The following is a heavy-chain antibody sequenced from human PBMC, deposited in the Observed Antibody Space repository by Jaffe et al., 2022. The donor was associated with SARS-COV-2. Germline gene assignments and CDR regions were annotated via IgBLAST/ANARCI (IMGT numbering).Heavy chain of an antibody. D-gene: IGHD4-17*01. V-gene: IGHV4-34*01. CDR1: GGSFSGYY. CDR2: INHSGST. Sequence: QVQLQQWGAGLLKPSETLSLTCVVYGGSFSGYYWSWIRQPPGKGLEWIGDINHSGSTNYNPFLKSRVTISGDTSKNQFSLNLSSVTAADTAVYYCARDGKRRANFLKTTVTTPRDYYGMDVWGQGTTVTVSS. J-gene: IGHJ6*02. CDR3: ARDGKRRANFLKTTVTTPRDYYGMDV.